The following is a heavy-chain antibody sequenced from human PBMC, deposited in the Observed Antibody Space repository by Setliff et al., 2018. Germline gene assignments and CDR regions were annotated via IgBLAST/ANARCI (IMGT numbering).Heavy chain of an antibody. Sequence: PSETLSLTCTVSGGSISRGSYDWSWIRQPAGKGLEWIGRIYTSGSTNYNPSLKSRVTISVDTSKNQFSLKLSSVTAADTAVYYCARCDGVYYYYMDVWGKGTTVTVSS. CDR1: GGSISRGSYD. CDR2: IYTSGST. D-gene: IGHD3-10*01. CDR3: ARCDGVYYYYMDV. V-gene: IGHV4-61*02. J-gene: IGHJ6*03.